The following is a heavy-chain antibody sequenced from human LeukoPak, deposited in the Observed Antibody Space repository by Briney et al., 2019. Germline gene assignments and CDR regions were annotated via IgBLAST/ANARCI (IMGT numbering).Heavy chain of an antibody. Sequence: GASVKVSCKASGYTFTSYGISWVRQAPGQGLEWMGWISAYNGNTNYAQKLQGRVTMTTDTSTSTAYMELRSLRSDDTAVYYCARDLPPNYDSSGYYDYWGREPWSPSPQ. J-gene: IGHJ4*02. CDR2: ISAYNGNT. D-gene: IGHD3-22*01. CDR3: ARDLPPNYDSSGYYDY. V-gene: IGHV1-18*01. CDR1: GYTFTSYG.